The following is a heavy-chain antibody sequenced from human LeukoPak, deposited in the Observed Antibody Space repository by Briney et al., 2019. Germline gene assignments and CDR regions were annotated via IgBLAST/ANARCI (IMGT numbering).Heavy chain of an antibody. CDR1: GYTFTDYG. CDR2: ISAHNGNT. Sequence: ASVKVSCKASGYTFTDYGISWVRQAPGQGLEWMGWISAHNGNTNYAQNLQGRVTMTTDTSTSTAYMELRSLRSDDTAVYYCARQSYGGHSQGAADYWGQGTLVTVSS. J-gene: IGHJ4*02. V-gene: IGHV1-18*01. D-gene: IGHD4-23*01. CDR3: ARQSYGGHSQGAADY.